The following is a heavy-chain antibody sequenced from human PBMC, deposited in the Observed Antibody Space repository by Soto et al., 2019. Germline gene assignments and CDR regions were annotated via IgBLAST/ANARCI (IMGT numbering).Heavy chain of an antibody. CDR2: IDASSTHI. CDR3: WRQQYDFLVDP. V-gene: IGHV3-21*01. CDR1: GFIFSTYN. Sequence: EVQLVESGGGLVKPGGSLRLSCADSGFIFSTYNMNWVRQAPGKGLEWVSSIDASSTHIYYAESVKGRFTISRDNGKSSLYLQMESLRAEDTALYYGWRQQYDFLVDPWGQGTLVTVSS. D-gene: IGHD3-16*01. J-gene: IGHJ5*02.